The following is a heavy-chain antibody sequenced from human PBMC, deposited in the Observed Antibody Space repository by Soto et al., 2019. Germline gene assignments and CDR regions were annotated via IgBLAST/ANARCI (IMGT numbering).Heavy chain of an antibody. CDR1: GDILSGYT. CDR2: IIPIIGAP. CDR3: ARVSGTTEWIRGMDV. D-gene: IGHD1-1*01. Sequence: VQLVQSGAEVKKPGSSVKVSCTTSGDILSGYTFSWVRQAPGQGLEWMGRIIPIIGAPFSTQKFQDRVAFTADISTNTVYMDLRSLTSEDTAVYYCARVSGTTEWIRGMDVWGTGTTVTVSS. V-gene: IGHV1-69*08. J-gene: IGHJ6*04.